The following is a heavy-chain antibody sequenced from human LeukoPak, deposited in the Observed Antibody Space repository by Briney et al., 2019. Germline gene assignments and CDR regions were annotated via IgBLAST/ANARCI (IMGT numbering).Heavy chain of an antibody. V-gene: IGHV7-4-1*02. Sequence: ASVKVSCKASGYIFASYAMNWVRQAPGQGLERMGWINTNTGNPTYAQGFTGRFVFSLDTSVSTAYLQISGLKAEDTAVYYCARWKSSGWYGVDYWGQGTLVTVSS. CDR2: INTNTGNP. CDR1: GYIFASYA. CDR3: ARWKSSGWYGVDY. J-gene: IGHJ4*02. D-gene: IGHD6-19*01.